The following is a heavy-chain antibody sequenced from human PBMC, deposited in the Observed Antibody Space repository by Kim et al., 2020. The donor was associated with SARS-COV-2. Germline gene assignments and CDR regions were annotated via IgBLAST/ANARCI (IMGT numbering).Heavy chain of an antibody. V-gene: IGHV3-11*01. Sequence: GGSLRLSCAASGFTFSDYYMSWIRQAPGKGLEWVSYISSSGSTIYYADSVKGRFTISRDNAKNSLYLQMNSLRAENTAVYYCARVITIFGVVFDYWGQGTLVTVSS. J-gene: IGHJ4*02. CDR2: ISSSGSTI. CDR3: ARVITIFGVVFDY. D-gene: IGHD3-3*01. CDR1: GFTFSDYY.